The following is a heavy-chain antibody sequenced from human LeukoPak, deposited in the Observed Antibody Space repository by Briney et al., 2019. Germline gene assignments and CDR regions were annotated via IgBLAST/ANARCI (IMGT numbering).Heavy chain of an antibody. J-gene: IGHJ5*02. V-gene: IGHV4-59*01. CDR2: IYYSGST. D-gene: IGHD3-9*01. CDR1: GGSISSYY. Sequence: SETLSLTCTVSGGSISSYYWSWIRQPPGKGLEWIGYIYYSGSTNYNPSLKSRVTISVDTSKNQFSLKLSSVAAADTAVYYCARGYDILTGYMRFDPWGQGTLVTVSS. CDR3: ARGYDILTGYMRFDP.